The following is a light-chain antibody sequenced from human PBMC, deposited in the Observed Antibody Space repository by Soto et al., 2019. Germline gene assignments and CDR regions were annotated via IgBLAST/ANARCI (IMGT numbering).Light chain of an antibody. CDR2: AAS. J-gene: IGKJ1*01. V-gene: IGKV1-39*01. CDR1: QSISSY. Sequence: DIQMTQSPSSLSASVGDRVTITCRASQSISSYLNWYQQKPGKAPKLLIYAASSLQSGVPSRFNGSGSGTDFTLTIGSLQPEDFATYYCQQSYSTPRTFGKGTKVDIK. CDR3: QQSYSTPRT.